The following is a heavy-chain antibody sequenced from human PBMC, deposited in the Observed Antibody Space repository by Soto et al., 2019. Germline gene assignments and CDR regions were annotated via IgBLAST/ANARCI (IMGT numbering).Heavy chain of an antibody. J-gene: IGHJ4*02. Sequence: SETLSPTCAVSGYSLSSSNWWGWIRQPPGKGLEWIGYIYYSGTTYYNPSLKSRVTMSVDTSKNQFSLKLTSVTAVDTAVYYCARREIQGPIDYWGQGTLVTVSS. D-gene: IGHD1-26*01. CDR2: IYYSGTT. CDR3: ARREIQGPIDY. CDR1: GYSLSSSNW. V-gene: IGHV4-28*01.